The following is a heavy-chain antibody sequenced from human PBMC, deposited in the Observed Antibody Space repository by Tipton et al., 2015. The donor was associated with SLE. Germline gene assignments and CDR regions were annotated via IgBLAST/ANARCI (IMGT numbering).Heavy chain of an antibody. Sequence: QSGAEVKKPGASVKVSCKASRYTFTTYDINWVRQATGQGLEWMGWMNPNSGNTGYAQRFQGRVTMTRNTSISTAYMELSSPRSEDTAVYYCARVRRSGGVCPSLGYWGQGTLVTVSS. CDR2: MNPNSGNT. D-gene: IGHD2-8*02. V-gene: IGHV1-8*01. CDR3: ARVRRSGGVCPSLGY. CDR1: RYTFTTYD. J-gene: IGHJ4*02.